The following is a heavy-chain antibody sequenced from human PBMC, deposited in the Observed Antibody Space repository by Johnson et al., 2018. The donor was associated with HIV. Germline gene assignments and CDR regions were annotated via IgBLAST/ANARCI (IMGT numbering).Heavy chain of an antibody. J-gene: IGHJ3*01. CDR2: IKQDGSKK. CDR1: GFTFDDYG. CDR3: ARPYGDYVYGAFDV. V-gene: IGHV3-7*01. Sequence: VQLVESWGGVVRPGGSLRLSCAASGFTFDDYGMSWVRQAPGKGLEWVANIKQDGSKKYYVGSVRGRFTISRDNANSSLILQMNSLRAEDTAVYYCARPYGDYVYGAFDVWGPGTMVTVSS. D-gene: IGHD4-17*01.